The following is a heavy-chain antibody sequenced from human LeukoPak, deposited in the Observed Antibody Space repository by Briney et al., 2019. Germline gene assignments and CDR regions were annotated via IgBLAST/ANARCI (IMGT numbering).Heavy chain of an antibody. Sequence: KPSETLSLTCTVSGGSISRYYWSWIREPPGKGLEWIGYIYYSGSTNYNPSLKSRVTISVDTSKNQFSLKLSSVTAADTAVYYCARGTYYDILTGESHYYGMDVWGQGTTVTVSS. CDR1: GGSISRYY. CDR3: ARGTYYDILTGESHYYGMDV. V-gene: IGHV4-59*01. J-gene: IGHJ6*02. CDR2: IYYSGST. D-gene: IGHD3-9*01.